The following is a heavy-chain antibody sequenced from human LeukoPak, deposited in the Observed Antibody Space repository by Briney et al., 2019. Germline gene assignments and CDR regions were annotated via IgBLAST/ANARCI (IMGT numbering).Heavy chain of an antibody. V-gene: IGHV1-18*01. CDR1: GYTFISFG. CDR2: ISAYNGNT. J-gene: IGHJ4*02. D-gene: IGHD5-12*01. Sequence: ASVKVSCKASGYTFISFGISWVRQAPGQGLEWMGWISAYNGNTNYAQKFQGRVTMTTDTSTRTAYMELRSLRSDDTAIYYCAKDRRGYSSSFDYWGQGTLVTVSS. CDR3: AKDRRGYSSSFDY.